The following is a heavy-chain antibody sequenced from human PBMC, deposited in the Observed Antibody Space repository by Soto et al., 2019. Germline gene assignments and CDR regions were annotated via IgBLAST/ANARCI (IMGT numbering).Heavy chain of an antibody. CDR2: INYRWPA. D-gene: IGHD6-6*01. J-gene: IGHJ5*02. CDR3: ANYFMSRPWFDT. Sequence: ETLSLTCSVSGGSINNSTSFWGWLRQSPGKGLEWIATINYRWPAEYNPSLKSRVTISVDGSRNVLSLQMNYVTAPDTAVYYCANYFMSRPWFDTWGQGTLVTVSS. CDR1: GGSINNSTSF. V-gene: IGHV4-39*02.